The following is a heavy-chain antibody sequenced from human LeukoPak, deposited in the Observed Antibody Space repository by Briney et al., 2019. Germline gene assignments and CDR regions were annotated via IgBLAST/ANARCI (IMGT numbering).Heavy chain of an antibody. D-gene: IGHD2-15*01. CDR3: ARDPGSCSGGSCSFYWYFDL. CDR1: GVSVSSSY. Sequence: KPSETLSLPCTVSGVSVSSSYWSWIRQSPGKGLEWIGYISYRGTTKYSPSLKSRVTISVDTSKNQVSLNLSSVTAADTAVYYCARDPGSCSGGSCSFYWYFDLWGRESVVTVSS. V-gene: IGHV4-59*02. CDR2: ISYRGTT. J-gene: IGHJ2*01.